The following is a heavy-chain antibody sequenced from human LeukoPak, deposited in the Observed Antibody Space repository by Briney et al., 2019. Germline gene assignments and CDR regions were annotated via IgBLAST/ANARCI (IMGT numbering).Heavy chain of an antibody. J-gene: IGHJ4*02. CDR3: ARERRGYSLWPKADY. D-gene: IGHD5-18*01. Sequence: SVKVSCKASGYTFTNYDINWVRQAPGQGLEWMGRIIPIFGTANYAQKFQGRVTITTDESTSTAYMELSSLRSEDTAVYYCARERRGYSLWPKADYWGQGTLVTVSS. CDR1: GYTFTNYD. V-gene: IGHV1-69*05. CDR2: IIPIFGTA.